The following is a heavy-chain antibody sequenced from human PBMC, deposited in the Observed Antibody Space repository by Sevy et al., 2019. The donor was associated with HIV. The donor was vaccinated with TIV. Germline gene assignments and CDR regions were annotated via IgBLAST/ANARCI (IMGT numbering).Heavy chain of an antibody. V-gene: IGHV4-59*01. Sequence: SENLSLTCTVSGGSISTYYWSWIRQPPGKGLEWIGYIYYSGSTNYSPSLKSRVTISVDTSKNQFSLKLSSVTAADTAVYYCASGAHDYGGNRLDYWGQGTLVTVSS. CDR2: IYYSGST. J-gene: IGHJ4*02. CDR3: ASGAHDYGGNRLDY. D-gene: IGHD4-17*01. CDR1: GGSISTYY.